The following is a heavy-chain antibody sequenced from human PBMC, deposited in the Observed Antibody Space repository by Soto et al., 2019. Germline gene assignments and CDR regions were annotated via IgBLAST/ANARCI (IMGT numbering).Heavy chain of an antibody. CDR2: INTGNGNT. D-gene: IGHD3-3*01. J-gene: IGHJ4*02. V-gene: IGHV1-3*04. CDR1: GYSFTTYA. Sequence: ASVKVSCKASGYSFTTYAMHWVRQAPGQSLEWMGWINTGNGNTKYSQKFQARVTITGDTSASTAYMELSSLRSEDTAVYYCARAILGASDFGPDYWGQGTLVTVSS. CDR3: ARAILGASDFGPDY.